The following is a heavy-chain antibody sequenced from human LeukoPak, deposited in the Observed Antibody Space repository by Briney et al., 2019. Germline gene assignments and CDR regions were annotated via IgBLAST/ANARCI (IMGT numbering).Heavy chain of an antibody. CDR3: ARAIWGGQEYYFDF. V-gene: IGHV3-7*05. J-gene: IGHJ4*02. D-gene: IGHD3-16*01. CDR2: IKQDGSEE. CDR1: GFTFSTYW. Sequence: GGSLRLSCAASGFTFSTYWMSWVRHAPGKGLEGVAKIKQDGSEEYFVDSVKGRFTISRDNAKNSLYLQMNSLSAEDTAVYYCARAIWGGQEYYFDFWGQGTLVTVSS.